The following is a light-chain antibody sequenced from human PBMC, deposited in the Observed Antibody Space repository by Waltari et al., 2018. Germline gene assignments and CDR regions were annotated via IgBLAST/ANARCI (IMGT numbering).Light chain of an antibody. CDR1: QGISNY. V-gene: IGKV1-16*02. Sequence: TCQASQGISNYLAWFEQKPGKAPNSLSYAASRFHSGAPSKFSGSGSGTDFTLTISSLQPEDFATYYGEQYKSYPLTFGGGTKVEIK. CDR2: AAS. CDR3: EQYKSYPLT. J-gene: IGKJ4*01.